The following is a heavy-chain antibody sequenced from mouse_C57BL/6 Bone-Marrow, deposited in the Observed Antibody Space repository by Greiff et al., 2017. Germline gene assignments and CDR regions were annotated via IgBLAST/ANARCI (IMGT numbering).Heavy chain of an antibody. V-gene: IGHV7-3*01. D-gene: IGHD1-1*01. CDR2: IRNKANGSTT. J-gene: IGHJ1*03. CDR3: AKYYYYGSSYRWYFDV. Sequence: EVKLMESGGGLVQPGGSLSLSCAASGFTFTDYYMSWVRQPPGKALEWLGFIRNKANGSTTEYSASVKGRFTISRETSQSILYLQMNALRAEDSATYYCAKYYYYGSSYRWYFDVWGTGTTVTVSS. CDR1: GFTFTDYY.